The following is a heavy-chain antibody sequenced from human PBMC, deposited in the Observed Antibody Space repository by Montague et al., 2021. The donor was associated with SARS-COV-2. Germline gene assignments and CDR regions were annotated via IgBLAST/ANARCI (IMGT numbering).Heavy chain of an antibody. D-gene: IGHD3-9*01. CDR3: ARGYYDILTGYLDAFVI. CDR1: GFSLSTSGMC. CDR2: IDWDDDK. V-gene: IGHV2-70*11. J-gene: IGHJ3*02. Sequence: PALVKPTQTLTLTCTFSGFSLSTSGMCVSWIRQPPGKALEWLARIDWDDDKYYSTSLKTRLTISKDTSKNQVVLTMTNMDPVDTATYYCARGYYDILTGYLDAFVIWGQGTMVTVSS.